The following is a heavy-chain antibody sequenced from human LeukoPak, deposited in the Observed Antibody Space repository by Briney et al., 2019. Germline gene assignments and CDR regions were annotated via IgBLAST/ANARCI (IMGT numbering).Heavy chain of an antibody. V-gene: IGHV3-23*01. J-gene: IGHJ4*02. CDR2: ISVSGSST. CDR1: GFTFTRYA. CDR3: ARDRDSSSWSNRRFDY. Sequence: QPGGSLRLSCAASGFTFTRYAMSWVRQAPGKGLEWVSAISVSGSSTYYADSVKGRFTISRDNSKNTLYLQMNSLRAEDTAVYYCARDRDSSSWSNRRFDYWGQGTLVTVSS. D-gene: IGHD6-13*01.